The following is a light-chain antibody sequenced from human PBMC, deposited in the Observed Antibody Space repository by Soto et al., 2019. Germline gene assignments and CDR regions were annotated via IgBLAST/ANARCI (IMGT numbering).Light chain of an antibody. Sequence: DIQMTQSPYSLSASVGDRDTITCRAIQGLRHDLGWYQQKPGKAPKRLIYTASSLQSGVPPRFSGSGSGTKVTLTISSLQHEDFATYSCIQNNSYPVTFGQGTKVEIK. CDR3: IQNNSYPVT. V-gene: IGKV1-17*01. J-gene: IGKJ1*01. CDR1: QGLRHD. CDR2: TAS.